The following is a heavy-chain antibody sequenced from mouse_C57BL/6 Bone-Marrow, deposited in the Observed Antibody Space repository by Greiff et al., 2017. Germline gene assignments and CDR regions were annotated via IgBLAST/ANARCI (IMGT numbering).Heavy chain of an antibody. CDR1: GYAFSSSW. V-gene: IGHV1-82*01. D-gene: IGHD1-1*01. CDR2: IYPGDGDT. Sequence: QVQLKQSGPELVKPGASVKISCKASGYAFSSSWMNWVKQRPGKGLEWIGRIYPGDGDTNYNGKFKGKATLTADKSSSTAYMQLSSLTSEDSAVYFCARAGSYYYAWFAYWGQGTLVTVSA. CDR3: ARAGSYYYAWFAY. J-gene: IGHJ3*01.